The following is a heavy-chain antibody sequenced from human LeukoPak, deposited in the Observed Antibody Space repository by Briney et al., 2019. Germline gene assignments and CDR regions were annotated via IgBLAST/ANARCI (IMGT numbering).Heavy chain of an antibody. D-gene: IGHD3-22*01. CDR2: FHPEDGET. CDR3: AIGYVSGGYHHRVFYS. V-gene: IGHV1-24*01. CDR1: GYTVTELS. Sequence: ASVEVSCKVSGYTVTELSMHWVRQSPGKGLEWMGGFHPEDGETIYAQKFQGRVTLTTDKSTTTGNMELTSLRSDDTAVYYCAIGYVSGGYHHRVFYSWGQGTLVTVSS. J-gene: IGHJ4*02.